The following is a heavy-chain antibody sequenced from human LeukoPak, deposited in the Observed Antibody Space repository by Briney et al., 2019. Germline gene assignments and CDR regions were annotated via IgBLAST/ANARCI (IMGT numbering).Heavy chain of an antibody. V-gene: IGHV1-24*01. CDR3: VLGYCSSTSCPRIGWFDP. CDR1: GYTLTELS. D-gene: IGHD2-2*01. CDR2: FDPEDGET. Sequence: GASVKVSCKVSGYTLTELSMHWVRQAPGKGLEWMGGFDPEDGETIYAQKFQGRVTMTEDTSTDTAYTELSSLRSEDTAVYYCVLGYCSSTSCPRIGWFDPWGQGTLVTVSS. J-gene: IGHJ5*02.